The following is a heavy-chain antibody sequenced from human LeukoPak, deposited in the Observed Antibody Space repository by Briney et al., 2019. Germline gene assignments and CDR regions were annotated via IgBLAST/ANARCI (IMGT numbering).Heavy chain of an antibody. D-gene: IGHD1-26*01. CDR2: ITGGGGST. V-gene: IGHV3-23*01. J-gene: IGHJ4*02. CDR3: AKKGGGNYFDY. CDR1: GFSLSSSS. Sequence: PGGSLRLSCAASGFSLSSSSMSWVRQAPGQGLEWVSVITGGGGSTYYADSVKGRFTISRDNSKNMLYLQMDSLRAEDTAVYFCAKKGGGNYFDYWGQGTLVTVSS.